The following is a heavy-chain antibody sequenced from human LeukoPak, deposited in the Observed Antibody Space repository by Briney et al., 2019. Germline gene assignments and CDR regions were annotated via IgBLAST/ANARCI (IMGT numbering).Heavy chain of an antibody. CDR1: GGSISSGGYY. J-gene: IGHJ4*02. Sequence: PSQTLSLTCTVSGGSISSGGYYWSWTRQHPGKGLEWIGYIYYSGSTYYNPSLKSRVTISVDTSKNQFSLKLSSVTAADTAVYYCARERTTPEAVFDYWGQGTLVTVSS. CDR2: IYYSGST. D-gene: IGHD4-11*01. CDR3: ARERTTPEAVFDY. V-gene: IGHV4-31*03.